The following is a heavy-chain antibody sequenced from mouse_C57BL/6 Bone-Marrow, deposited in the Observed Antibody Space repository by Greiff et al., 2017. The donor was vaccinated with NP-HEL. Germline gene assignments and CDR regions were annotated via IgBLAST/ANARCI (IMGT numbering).Heavy chain of an antibody. CDR3: ARVGGYFSWFAY. CDR2: IYPSDSET. Sequence: QVQLQQPGAELVRPGSSVKLSCKASGYTFTSYWMDWVKQRPGQGLEWIGNIYPSDSETHYNQKFKDKATLTVDKSSSTAYMQLSSLTSEDSAVYYCARVGGYFSWFAYWGQGTLVTVSA. V-gene: IGHV1-61*01. J-gene: IGHJ3*01. CDR1: GYTFTSYW. D-gene: IGHD2-3*01.